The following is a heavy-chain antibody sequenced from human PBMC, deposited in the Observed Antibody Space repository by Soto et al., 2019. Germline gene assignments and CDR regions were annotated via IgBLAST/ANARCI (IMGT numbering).Heavy chain of an antibody. D-gene: IGHD2-2*01. J-gene: IGHJ5*02. CDR2: IIPIFGTA. CDR3: ARDIGYCSSTSCQNWLDP. Sequence: SVKVSCKASGGTFSSYAISWVRQAPGQGLEWMGGIIPIFGTANYAQKFQGRVTITADESTSTAYMELSSLRSEDTAVYYCARDIGYCSSTSCQNWLDPCGQGTLVTVYS. V-gene: IGHV1-69*13. CDR1: GGTFSSYA.